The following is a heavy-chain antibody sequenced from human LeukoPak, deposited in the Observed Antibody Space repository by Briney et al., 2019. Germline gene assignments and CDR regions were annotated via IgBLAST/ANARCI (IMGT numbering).Heavy chain of an antibody. CDR1: GYTFTSYG. Sequence: ASVKVSCEASGYTFTSYGISWVRQAPGQGLEWMGWISAYNGNTNYAQKLQGRVTMTTDASTSTAYMELRSLRSDDTAVYYCASRIGQQPLNYWGQGTLVTVSS. V-gene: IGHV1-18*01. CDR2: ISAYNGNT. D-gene: IGHD6-13*01. J-gene: IGHJ4*02. CDR3: ASRIGQQPLNY.